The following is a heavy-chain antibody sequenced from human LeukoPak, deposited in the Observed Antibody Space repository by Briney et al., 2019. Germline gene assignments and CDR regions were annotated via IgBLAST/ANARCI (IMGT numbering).Heavy chain of an antibody. CDR3: ARNGRIVEAGTLYGMDV. Sequence: GGSLRLSCAASGFTFSTNYMSWVGQARGKGLEWVSVIYSGGTTYYADSVKGRFTISRDNSKNTLYVQMNSLRAEDTAVYYCARNGRIVEAGTLYGMDVWGQGTTVTVSS. D-gene: IGHD6-13*01. V-gene: IGHV3-53*01. CDR1: GFTFSTNY. CDR2: IYSGGTT. J-gene: IGHJ6*02.